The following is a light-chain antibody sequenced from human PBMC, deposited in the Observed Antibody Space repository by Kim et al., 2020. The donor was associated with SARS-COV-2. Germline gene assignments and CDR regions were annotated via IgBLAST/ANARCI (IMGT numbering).Light chain of an antibody. J-gene: IGKJ3*01. V-gene: IGKV1-8*01. CDR3: QQCHTYPFT. CDR1: QDITNS. Sequence: ASVGDRVTVTCRVSQDITNSLAWFQQKPGKAPKLLISSASALQSAVPSRFSGSGSGTDFNLTISCLQSEDFATYYCQQCHTYPFTFGPGTKVDIK. CDR2: SAS.